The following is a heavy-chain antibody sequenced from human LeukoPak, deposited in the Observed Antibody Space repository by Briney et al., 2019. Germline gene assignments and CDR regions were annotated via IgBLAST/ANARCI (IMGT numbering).Heavy chain of an antibody. V-gene: IGHV3-23*01. CDR3: AKDPHAGYSSGWYEY. CDR2: ISGSGGST. D-gene: IGHD6-19*01. J-gene: IGHJ4*02. Sequence: PGGSLRLSCAASGFTFSSYAMSWVRQAPGKGLEWVSAISGSGGSTYYADSVKGRFTISRDNSKNTLYLQMNSLRAEDTAVYYCAKDPHAGYSSGWYEYWGQGTLVTVSS. CDR1: GFTFSSYA.